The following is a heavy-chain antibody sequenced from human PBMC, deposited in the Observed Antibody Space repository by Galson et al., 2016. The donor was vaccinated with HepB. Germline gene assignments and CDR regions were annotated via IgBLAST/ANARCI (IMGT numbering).Heavy chain of an antibody. J-gene: IGHJ6*03. D-gene: IGHD5-18*01. CDR3: AKDSRGYWAYYHYYYMDV. V-gene: IGHV3-23*01. CDR2: ISASGGST. CDR1: GFTFTNYA. Sequence: SLRLSCAASGFTFTNYAMNWVRQAPGKGLEWVSGISASGGSTYYADSVKGRFTISRDKSTKTLYLHMNSLRVEDTALYYCAKDSRGYWAYYHYYYMDVWGKGTTVTVSS.